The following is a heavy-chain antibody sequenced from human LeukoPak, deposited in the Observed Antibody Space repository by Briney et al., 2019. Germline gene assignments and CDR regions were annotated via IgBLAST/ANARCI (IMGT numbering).Heavy chain of an antibody. J-gene: IGHJ5*02. D-gene: IGHD6-13*01. CDR2: IYYSGST. V-gene: IGHV4-59*08. Sequence: GSLRLSCAASGFTVSSNYMSWIRQPPGKGLEWIGYIYYSGSTNYNPSLKSRVTISVDTSKNQFSLKLSSVTAADTAVYYCARTVSSIAATGTCWFDPWGQGTLVTVSS. CDR1: GFTVSSNY. CDR3: ARTVSSIAATGTCWFDP.